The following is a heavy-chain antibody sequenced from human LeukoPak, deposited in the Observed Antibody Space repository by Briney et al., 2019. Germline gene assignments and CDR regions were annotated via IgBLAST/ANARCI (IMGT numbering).Heavy chain of an antibody. J-gene: IGHJ4*02. V-gene: IGHV3-74*01. CDR3: AREHYYGSGDLDY. D-gene: IGHD3-10*01. CDR2: TNPDESST. Sequence: PGGSLRLSCEGSGFTLSNYWMGWVRQAPGKGLVWVSRTNPDESSTSDADSVKGRFTISRDNAKNTLYLQMHSLRAEDTAVYYCAREHYYGSGDLDYWGQGTLVTVSS. CDR1: GFTLSNYW.